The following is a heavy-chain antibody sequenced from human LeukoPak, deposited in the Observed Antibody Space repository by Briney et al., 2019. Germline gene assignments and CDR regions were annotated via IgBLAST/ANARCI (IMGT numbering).Heavy chain of an antibody. V-gene: IGHV1-2*02. CDR3: ARDLRTYNWNYVLY. D-gene: IGHD1-7*01. J-gene: IGHJ4*02. Sequence: GASVKVSCKASGYTFTGYYMHWVRQAPGQGFEWMGWINPNSGGTNYAQKFQGRVTMTRDTSISTAYMELSRLRSDDTAVYYCARDLRTYNWNYVLYWGQGTLVTVPS. CDR1: GYTFTGYY. CDR2: INPNSGGT.